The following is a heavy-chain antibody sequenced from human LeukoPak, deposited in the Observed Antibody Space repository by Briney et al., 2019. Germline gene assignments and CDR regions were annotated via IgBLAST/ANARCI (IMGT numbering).Heavy chain of an antibody. CDR3: ARFEWYSSSSYAFDI. Sequence: PSETLSLTCTVSGGSISSYYWSWIRQPPGKGLEWIGYIYYSGSTNYNPSLKSRVTISVDTSKNQFSLKLRSVTAADTAVYYCARFEWYSSSSYAFDIWGQGTMVTVSS. J-gene: IGHJ3*02. D-gene: IGHD6-6*01. CDR2: IYYSGST. CDR1: GGSISSYY. V-gene: IGHV4-59*01.